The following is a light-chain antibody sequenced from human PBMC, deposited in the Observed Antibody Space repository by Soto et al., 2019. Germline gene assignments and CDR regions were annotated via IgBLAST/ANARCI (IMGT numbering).Light chain of an antibody. CDR2: GAS. Sequence: DIQMTQSPSSLSASVGDRVTITCRASRSISTYLNWYQQRPGKAPKLLMYGASTLQSGVPSRFSGSGSGTDFTLTISSLQVEDFATYFCQQSYSFRTFGQGTRVDIK. V-gene: IGKV1-39*01. CDR1: RSISTY. CDR3: QQSYSFRT. J-gene: IGKJ1*01.